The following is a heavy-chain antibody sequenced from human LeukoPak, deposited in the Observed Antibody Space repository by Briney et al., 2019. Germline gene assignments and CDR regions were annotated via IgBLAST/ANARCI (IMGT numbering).Heavy chain of an antibody. D-gene: IGHD3-16*02. CDR2: INPSGGST. Sequence: ASVKVSCKASGYTFTNYYIHWVRQAPGQGLEWMGVINPSGGSTSYAQMFQGRVTMTRDRSTNTLYMELSSLRSEDTAVYYCATVLEARLRLGELSTLGDYWGQGTLVTVSS. CDR3: ATVLEARLRLGELSTLGDY. CDR1: GYTFTNYY. J-gene: IGHJ4*02. V-gene: IGHV1-46*01.